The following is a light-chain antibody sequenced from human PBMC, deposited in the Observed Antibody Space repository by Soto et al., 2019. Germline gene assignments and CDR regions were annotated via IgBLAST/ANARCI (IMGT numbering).Light chain of an antibody. CDR2: EVS. J-gene: IGLJ1*01. CDR3: SSYTSSLYV. Sequence: SALTQPASLSGSPGQSITISCAGTSSDIGGSNYVSWYQQHPGKAPKLMIYEVSNRPSGVSNRFSGSKSGNTASLTISGLQAEDEADYYCSSYTSSLYVFGTGTKVTVL. V-gene: IGLV2-14*01. CDR1: SSDIGGSNY.